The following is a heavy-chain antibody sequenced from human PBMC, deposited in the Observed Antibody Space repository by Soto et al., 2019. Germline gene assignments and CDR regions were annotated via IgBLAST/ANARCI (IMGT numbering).Heavy chain of an antibody. CDR1: GVSILNSRFD. J-gene: IGHJ6*02. Sequence: PDTLSLNGTVSGVSILNSRFDSSWIRQPPGEGLEWIGSIYYSGSTYYNPSLKSRVTISVDTSKNQFSLKLSSVTAADTAVYYCASQDIVVVPAAWYYYYGMDVWGQGTTVS. D-gene: IGHD2-2*01. CDR2: IYYSGST. CDR3: ASQDIVVVPAAWYYYYGMDV. V-gene: IGHV4-39*01.